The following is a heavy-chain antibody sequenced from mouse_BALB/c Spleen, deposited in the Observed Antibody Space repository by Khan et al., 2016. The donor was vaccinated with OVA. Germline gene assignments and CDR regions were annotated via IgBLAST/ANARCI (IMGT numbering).Heavy chain of an antibody. CDR3: ASYRYDGVSY. Sequence: VQLQQSGAELAKPGASVKMSCKASGYTFTSYWMHWVKQRPGQGLEWIGYINPSTGYTEYNQKFKDKATLTTDKSSSTAYMQLSSLTSEDSAVYYCASYRYDGVSYWGQGTTLTVSS. D-gene: IGHD2-14*01. CDR1: GYTFTSYW. V-gene: IGHV1-7*01. CDR2: INPSTGYT. J-gene: IGHJ2*01.